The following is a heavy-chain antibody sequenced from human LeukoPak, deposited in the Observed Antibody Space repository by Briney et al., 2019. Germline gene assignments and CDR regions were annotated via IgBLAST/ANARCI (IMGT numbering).Heavy chain of an antibody. CDR2: IQYRVSKK. D-gene: IGHD2-15*01. CDR1: GFTFSNYD. CDR3: AKGGRHGHSSYERGDFDF. J-gene: IGHJ4*02. Sequence: GGSLRLSCAASGFTFSNYDMHGFRQAPGKGLEGVAFIQYRVSKKYYVDCVEGLFTISRDNSKNTLSVQMNSLRTDDTAVYYCAKGGRHGHSSYERGDFDFWGQGALVTVSS. V-gene: IGHV3-30*02.